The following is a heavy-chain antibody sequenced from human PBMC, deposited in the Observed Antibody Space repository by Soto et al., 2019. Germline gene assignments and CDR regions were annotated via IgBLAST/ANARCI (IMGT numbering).Heavy chain of an antibody. CDR1: GGSISSGDYY. J-gene: IGHJ2*01. Sequence: QVQLQESGPGLVKPSQTLSLTCTVSGGSISSGDYYWSWIRQPPGKGLEWIGYIYYSGSTYYNPSLKSRVTISVDTSKNQFSLKLSSVTAADTAVYYCARDPPVRYYDSSGYYPVPPGNFDLWGRGTLVTVSS. D-gene: IGHD3-22*01. V-gene: IGHV4-30-4*01. CDR2: IYYSGST. CDR3: ARDPPVRYYDSSGYYPVPPGNFDL.